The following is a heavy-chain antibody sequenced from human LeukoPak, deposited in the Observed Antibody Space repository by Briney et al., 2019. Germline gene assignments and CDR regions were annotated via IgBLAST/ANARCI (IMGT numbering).Heavy chain of an antibody. Sequence: SETLSLTCTVSGGSISSGSYYWSWIRQPPGKGLEWIGYIYYSGSTNYNPSLKSRVTISVDTSKNQFSLKLSSVTAADTAVYYCARVHYDYVWGSYRPDYWGQGTLVTVSS. D-gene: IGHD3-16*02. CDR1: GGSISSGSYY. CDR3: ARVHYDYVWGSYRPDY. V-gene: IGHV4-61*01. CDR2: IYYSGST. J-gene: IGHJ4*02.